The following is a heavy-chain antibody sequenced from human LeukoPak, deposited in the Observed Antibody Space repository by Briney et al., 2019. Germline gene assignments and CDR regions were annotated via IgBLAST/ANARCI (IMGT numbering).Heavy chain of an antibody. D-gene: IGHD6-19*01. CDR2: TYSSGST. Sequence: SETLSLTCTVSGASISSYCWSWIRQPPGKGLEWIGYTYSSGSTTYNPSLKSRVSISLDPSKNQFSLDLTSVTAADTAMYFCARHRNSNGWPYAFDSWGQGILVTVSS. CDR3: ARHRNSNGWPYAFDS. V-gene: IGHV4-4*08. J-gene: IGHJ4*02. CDR1: GASISSYC.